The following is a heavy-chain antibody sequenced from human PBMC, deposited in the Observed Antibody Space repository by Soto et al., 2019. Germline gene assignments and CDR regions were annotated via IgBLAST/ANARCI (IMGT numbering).Heavy chain of an antibody. Sequence: GGSLRLSCAASGFTFSSYAMHWVRQAPGKGLEWVAVISYDGSNKYYADSVKGRFTISRDNSKNTLYLQMNSLRAEDTAVYYCARDHNSGYCTNGVCQPRGFDPWGQGTLVTSPQ. V-gene: IGHV3-30-3*01. CDR3: ARDHNSGYCTNGVCQPRGFDP. D-gene: IGHD2-8*01. J-gene: IGHJ5*02. CDR1: GFTFSSYA. CDR2: ISYDGSNK.